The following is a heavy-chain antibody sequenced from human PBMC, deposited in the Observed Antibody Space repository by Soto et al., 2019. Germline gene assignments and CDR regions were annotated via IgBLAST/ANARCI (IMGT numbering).Heavy chain of an antibody. Sequence: QVQLVESGGGVVQPGRSLRLSCAASGFTFSSYGMHWVRQAPGKGLEWVAVIWYDGSNKYYADSVKGRFTISRDNSKNTLYLQMNSLRAEDTAVYYCARGGITMIVGEYYFDYWGQGTLVTVSS. V-gene: IGHV3-33*01. J-gene: IGHJ4*02. CDR2: IWYDGSNK. D-gene: IGHD3-22*01. CDR1: GFTFSSYG. CDR3: ARGGITMIVGEYYFDY.